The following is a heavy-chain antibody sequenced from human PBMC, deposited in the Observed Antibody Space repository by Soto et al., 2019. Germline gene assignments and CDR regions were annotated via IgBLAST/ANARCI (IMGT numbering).Heavy chain of an antibody. D-gene: IGHD3-9*01. CDR3: ARAYYLTAGYSLDP. CDR2: VDYSDLT. CDR1: GGSISSGY. J-gene: IGHJ5*02. V-gene: IGHV4-59*01. Sequence: QVHLQESGPGLVKPSETLSLTCSVSGGSISSGYWSWIRQPPGKGLEWIGYVDYSDLTNYNPSPESRVLISVDTPKNPLSLRLSSVTAADTAVHYSARAYYLTAGYSLDPWGQGALVTVSS.